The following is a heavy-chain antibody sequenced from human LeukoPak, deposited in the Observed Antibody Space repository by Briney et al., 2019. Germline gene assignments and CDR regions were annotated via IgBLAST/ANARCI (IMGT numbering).Heavy chain of an antibody. J-gene: IGHJ4*02. CDR2: IYYSGST. CDR1: GVSISSSNSY. CDR3: ARVDFTMVRGVIAGYFDC. V-gene: IGHV4-39*07. Sequence: SETLSLTCTVSGVSISSSNSYWGWIRQPPGKGLEWIGSIYYSGSTYYNPSLKSRVTISVDTSKNQFSLKLSSVTAADTAVYYCARVDFTMVRGVIAGYFDCWGQGTLVTVSS. D-gene: IGHD3-10*01.